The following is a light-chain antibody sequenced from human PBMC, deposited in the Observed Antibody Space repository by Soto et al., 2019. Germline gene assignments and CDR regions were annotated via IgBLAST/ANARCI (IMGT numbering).Light chain of an antibody. CDR1: SSDVGGYSF. CDR2: DVS. J-gene: IGLJ2*01. CDR3: SSYTSSSSLVV. Sequence: QSALTQPASVSGSPGQSITISCTGTSSDVGGYSFVSWYQQHPGKAPKLMIYDVSDRPSGVSNRFSGSKSGNTASLTISGLQAEDEAEYYCSSYTSSSSLVVFGGGTKVTVL. V-gene: IGLV2-14*01.